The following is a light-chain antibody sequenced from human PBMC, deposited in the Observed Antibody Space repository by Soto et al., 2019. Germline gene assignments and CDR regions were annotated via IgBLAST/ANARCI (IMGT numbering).Light chain of an antibody. CDR1: QGISSY. CDR2: AAS. Sequence: IQLTQSPSSLSASVGDRVTITCRASQGISSYLAWYQQKPGKAPKLLIYAASTLQSGVPSRFSGSGSGTDFTLTSSSLQPEDFATYYCQQVDNFPLTFGPGTKVD. CDR3: QQVDNFPLT. V-gene: IGKV1-9*01. J-gene: IGKJ3*01.